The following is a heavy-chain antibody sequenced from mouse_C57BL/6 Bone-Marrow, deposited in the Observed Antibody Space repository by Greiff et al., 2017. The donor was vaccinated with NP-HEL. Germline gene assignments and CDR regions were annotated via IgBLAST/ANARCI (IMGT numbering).Heavy chain of an antibody. CDR1: GFNIKDDY. D-gene: IGHD2-4*01. Sequence: VQLKESGAELVRPGASVKLSCTASGFNIKDDYMHWVKQRPEQGLEWIGWIDPENGDTEYASKFQGKATITADTSSNTAYLQLSSLTSEDTAVYYCTTGYDYDWADWGQGTLVTVSA. V-gene: IGHV14-4*01. J-gene: IGHJ3*01. CDR2: IDPENGDT. CDR3: TTGYDYDWAD.